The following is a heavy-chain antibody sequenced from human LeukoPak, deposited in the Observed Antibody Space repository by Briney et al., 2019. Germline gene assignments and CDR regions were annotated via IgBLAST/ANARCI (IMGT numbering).Heavy chain of an antibody. J-gene: IGHJ4*02. CDR3: AKAQQWLVTLFDY. D-gene: IGHD6-19*01. V-gene: IGHV3-9*01. Sequence: PGGSLRLSCAASGFTFDDYAMHWVRQAPGKGLEWVSGISWNSGSIGYADSVKGRFTISRDNAKNSLYLQMNSLRAEDTALYYCAKAQQWLVTLFDYWGQGTLVTVSS. CDR2: ISWNSGSI. CDR1: GFTFDDYA.